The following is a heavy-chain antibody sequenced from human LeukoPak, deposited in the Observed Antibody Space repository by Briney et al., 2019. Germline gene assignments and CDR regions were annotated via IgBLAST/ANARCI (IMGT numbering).Heavy chain of an antibody. J-gene: IGHJ5*02. D-gene: IGHD1-26*01. V-gene: IGHV4-38-2*02. CDR1: AYSISDGWV. CDR2: IYRSGTT. Sequence: PSETLSLTCTVSAYSISDGWVWGMIRQPPGKGLEWIGSIYRSGTTYYNPPLKSRVTMSVDTSNNQFSLKLTSVTAADTAMYYCSRLSHVAGAPKVSWFDPWGQGTLVTVSS. CDR3: SRLSHVAGAPKVSWFDP.